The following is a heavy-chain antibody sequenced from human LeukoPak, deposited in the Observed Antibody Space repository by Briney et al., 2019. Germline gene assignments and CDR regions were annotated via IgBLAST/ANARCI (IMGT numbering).Heavy chain of an antibody. CDR2: IDRSDSYT. J-gene: IGHJ4*02. CDR1: GYSFTSYW. D-gene: IGHD6-13*01. V-gene: IGHV5-10-1*01. Sequence: GAHLKISYKGSGYSFTSYWISWVRPLPGKGLAWMGRIDRSDSYTNYSPSFQGHVTISADKSISTAYLQWSSLKASDTAMYYCASARAAAGTLLDYWGQGTLVTVSS. CDR3: ASARAAAGTLLDY.